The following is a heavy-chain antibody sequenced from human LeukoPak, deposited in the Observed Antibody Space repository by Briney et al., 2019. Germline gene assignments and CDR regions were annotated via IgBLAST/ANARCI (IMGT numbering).Heavy chain of an antibody. D-gene: IGHD5-18*01. CDR2: IRYDSSNK. V-gene: IGHV3-30*02. CDR3: ARDTSPVGYSYGSIDY. Sequence: GGSLRLSCAASGFTFSSYSMNWVRQAPGKGLEWLAFIRYDSSNKFYADSVKGRFTISRDNSKNTLYLQIDTLRAEDTAVYYCARDTSPVGYSYGSIDYWGQGTLVTVSS. CDR1: GFTFSSYS. J-gene: IGHJ4*02.